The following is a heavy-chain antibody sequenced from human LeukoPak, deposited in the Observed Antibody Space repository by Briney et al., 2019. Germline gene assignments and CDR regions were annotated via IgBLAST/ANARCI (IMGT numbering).Heavy chain of an antibody. CDR3: AREAVAGYSDY. Sequence: ASVKVSCKASGYTFTSYYMHWVRQAPGQGLEWMGIINPSGGSTSYAQKFQGRVTMTRDTSTSTVCMELSSLRSEDTAVYYCAREAVAGYSDYWGQGTLVTVSS. CDR1: GYTFTSYY. D-gene: IGHD6-19*01. V-gene: IGHV1-46*01. J-gene: IGHJ4*02. CDR2: INPSGGST.